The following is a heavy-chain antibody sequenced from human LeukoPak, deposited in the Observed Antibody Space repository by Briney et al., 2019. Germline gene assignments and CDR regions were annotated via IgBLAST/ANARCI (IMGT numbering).Heavy chain of an antibody. CDR3: AKESGYCSSTSCYAHLFDY. CDR2: ISYDGSNT. D-gene: IGHD2-2*01. V-gene: IGHV3-30*18. CDR1: GFTFSSYG. Sequence: GRSLRLSCAASGFTFSSYGMHWVRQAPGKGLEWVAVISYDGSNTYYADSVKGRFTISRDNSKNTLYLQMNSLRAEDTAVYYCAKESGYCSSTSCYAHLFDYWGQGTLVTVSS. J-gene: IGHJ4*02.